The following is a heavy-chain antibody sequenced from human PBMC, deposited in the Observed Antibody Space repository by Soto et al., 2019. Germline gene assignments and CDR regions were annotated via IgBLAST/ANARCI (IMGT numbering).Heavy chain of an antibody. CDR3: AGAIAVAGTWIVYYYGMDV. CDR2: LNHRGST. V-gene: IGHV4-34*01. CDR1: GGYFSGYY. J-gene: IGHJ6*02. D-gene: IGHD6-19*01. Sequence: SETLSLTCAVYGGYFSGYYWRWIRQPPGKGLEWIGELNHRGSTNYNPSLTSRVTISVDTCKNQFSLKLSSVTAADSAEYYFAGAIAVAGTWIVYYYGMDVWGQGPTVT.